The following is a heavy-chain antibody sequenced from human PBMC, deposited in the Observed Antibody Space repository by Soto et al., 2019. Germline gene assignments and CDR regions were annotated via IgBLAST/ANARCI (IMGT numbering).Heavy chain of an antibody. V-gene: IGHV3-48*03. D-gene: IGHD6-19*01. CDR3: ARTLFGSGWYNGHGADAFDI. Sequence: HPGGSLRLSCAASGFTFSSYEMNWVRQAPGKGLEWVSYISSSGSTIYYADSVKGRFTISRDNAKNSLYLQMNSLRAEDTAVYYCARTLFGSGWYNGHGADAFDIWGQGTMVTVSS. CDR2: ISSSGSTI. CDR1: GFTFSSYE. J-gene: IGHJ3*02.